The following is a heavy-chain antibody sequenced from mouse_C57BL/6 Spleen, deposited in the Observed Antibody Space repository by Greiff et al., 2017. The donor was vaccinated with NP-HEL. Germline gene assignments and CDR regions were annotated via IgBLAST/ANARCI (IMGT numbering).Heavy chain of an antibody. CDR3: ARGGLGAWFAY. J-gene: IGHJ3*01. CDR1: GFTFSSYA. D-gene: IGHD4-1*01. V-gene: IGHV5-4*03. CDR2: ISDGGSYT. Sequence: EVKVEESGGGLVKPGGSLKLSCAASGFTFSSYAMSWVRQTPEKRLEWVATISDGGSYTYYPDNVKGRFTISRDNAKNNLYLQMSHLKSEDTAMYYCARGGLGAWFAYWGQGTLVTVSA.